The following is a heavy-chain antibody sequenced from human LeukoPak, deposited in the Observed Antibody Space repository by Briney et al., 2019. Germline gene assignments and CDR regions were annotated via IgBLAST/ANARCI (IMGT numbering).Heavy chain of an antibody. CDR1: GFTFSTYT. CDR2: INSISRYI. V-gene: IGHV3-21*06. CDR3: GVVY. J-gene: IGHJ4*02. Sequence: GGSLRLSCTASGFTFSTYTMNWVRQAPGKGLEWVSSINSISRYIFYADSVKGRFTISRDNAKNSLYLQMNSLRAEDTAVYYCGVVYWGQGILVTVSS.